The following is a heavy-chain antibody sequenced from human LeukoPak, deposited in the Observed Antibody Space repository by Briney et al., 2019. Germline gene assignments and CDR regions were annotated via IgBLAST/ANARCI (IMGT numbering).Heavy chain of an antibody. D-gene: IGHD4-17*01. V-gene: IGHV4-34*01. J-gene: IGHJ4*02. Sequence: SETLSLTCAVYGGSFSGYYWSWIRQPPGKGLERIGEINHSGSTNYNPSLKSRVTISVDTSKNQFSLKLSSVTAADTAVYYCARNAAVTNPSYYFDYWGQGTLVTVSS. CDR2: INHSGST. CDR3: ARNAAVTNPSYYFDY. CDR1: GGSFSGYY.